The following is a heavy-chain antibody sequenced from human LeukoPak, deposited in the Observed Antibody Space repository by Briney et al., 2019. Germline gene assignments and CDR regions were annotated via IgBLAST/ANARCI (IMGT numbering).Heavy chain of an antibody. V-gene: IGHV4-4*02. CDR1: GASISSSGW. Sequence: PSGTLSLTCGVSGASISSSGWWSWVRQPPGRGLEWIGEIYHSGSTNYNPSLKSRVTISIDKSKNQFSLKLNSVTAADTAVYYCASSAHTECSGGTCYSGWFDPWGQGTLVTVSS. CDR3: ASSAHTECSGGTCYSGWFDP. D-gene: IGHD2-15*01. CDR2: IYHSGST. J-gene: IGHJ5*02.